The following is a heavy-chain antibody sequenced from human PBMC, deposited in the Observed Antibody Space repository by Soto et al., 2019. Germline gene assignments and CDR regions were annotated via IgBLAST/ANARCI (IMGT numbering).Heavy chain of an antibody. CDR1: GGTFSSLG. V-gene: IGHV1-69*01. J-gene: IGHJ4*02. D-gene: IGHD5-12*01. Sequence: QVQLVQSGAEVKRPGSSVKVSCEASGGTFSSLGFTWVRQAPGQGLEWMGGIIPISGRTTFAPKFLGRVTITADESTRTTYMELTALTSDDTAIYYCATRGTQGRWLECADYGGQGTLVTVSS. CDR3: ATRGTQGRWLECADY. CDR2: IIPISGRT.